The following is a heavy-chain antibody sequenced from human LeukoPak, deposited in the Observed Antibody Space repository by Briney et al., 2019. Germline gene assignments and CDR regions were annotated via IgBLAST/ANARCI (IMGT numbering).Heavy chain of an antibody. CDR1: GGTFSSYA. Sequence: GASVKVSCKASGGTFSSYAISWVRQAPGQGLEWMGGIIPIFGTANYAQKFQGRVTITADKSTSTAYMELSSLRSEDTAVYYCAIVSSWFLGGWFDPWGQRTLVTVSS. CDR3: AIVSSWFLGGWFDP. CDR2: IIPIFGTA. J-gene: IGHJ5*02. D-gene: IGHD6-13*01. V-gene: IGHV1-69*06.